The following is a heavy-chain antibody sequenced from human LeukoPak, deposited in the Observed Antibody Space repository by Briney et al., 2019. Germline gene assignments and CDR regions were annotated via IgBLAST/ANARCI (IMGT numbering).Heavy chain of an antibody. D-gene: IGHD3-22*01. CDR3: KHSSGSFDY. CDR1: GGSFSGYY. CDR2: INHSGST. V-gene: IGHV4-34*01. Sequence: PSETLSLTCAVYGGSFSGYYWSWIRQPPGKGLEWIGEINHSGSTNYNPSLKSRVTISVDTSKNQFSLKLSSVTAADTAVYYCKHSSGSFDYWGQGTLVTVSS. J-gene: IGHJ4*02.